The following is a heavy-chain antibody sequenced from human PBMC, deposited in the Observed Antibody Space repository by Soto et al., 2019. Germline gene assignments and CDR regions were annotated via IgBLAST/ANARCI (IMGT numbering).Heavy chain of an antibody. Sequence: SETLSLTCTVSGGSVSSGSYYWSWIRQPPGKGLEWIGYIYYSGSTNYNPSLKSRVPIPVDTSKNQFSLKLSSVTAADTAVYYCARDLGYYGSGSYYPLYYYYGMDVWGQGTTVTVSS. D-gene: IGHD3-10*01. CDR3: ARDLGYYGSGSYYPLYYYYGMDV. J-gene: IGHJ6*02. V-gene: IGHV4-61*01. CDR1: GGSVSSGSYY. CDR2: IYYSGST.